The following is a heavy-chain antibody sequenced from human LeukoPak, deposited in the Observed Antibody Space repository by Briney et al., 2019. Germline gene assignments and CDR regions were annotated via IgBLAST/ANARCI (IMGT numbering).Heavy chain of an antibody. D-gene: IGHD5-18*01. CDR1: GFTFDDYA. J-gene: IGHJ4*02. CDR2: ISWNSGSI. Sequence: GGSLRLSCAASGFTFDDYAMHWVRQAPGKGLEWVSGISWNSGSIGYADSVKGRFTISRDNAKNSLYLQMNSLRAEGMALYYCAKGGQPRGYSYGYWVYFDYWGQGTLVTVSS. CDR3: AKGGQPRGYSYGYWVYFDY. V-gene: IGHV3-9*03.